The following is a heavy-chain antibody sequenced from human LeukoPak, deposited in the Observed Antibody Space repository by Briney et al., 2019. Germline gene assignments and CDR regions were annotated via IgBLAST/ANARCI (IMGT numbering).Heavy chain of an antibody. V-gene: IGHV3-23*01. Sequence: PGGSLRLSCGASRFTFSSYAMSWVRQTPGRGLEWVAGVSTSGGRTIYADSAEGRFTISRDNSNDTVYLQLSSLRAEDSALYYCTKVRGVYCSSPACYYYDAWGQGTPVAVSS. J-gene: IGHJ4*02. CDR3: TKVRGVYCSSPACYYYDA. CDR2: VSTSGGRT. D-gene: IGHD2-2*01. CDR1: RFTFSSYA.